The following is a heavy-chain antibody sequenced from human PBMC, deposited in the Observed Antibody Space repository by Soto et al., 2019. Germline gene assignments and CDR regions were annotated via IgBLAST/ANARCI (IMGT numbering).Heavy chain of an antibody. Sequence: GGSLRLSCVASGFTFSNYAMSWFRQAPGKGLEWVSGVSGSGGATYYADSVKGRFTISRDNSQNMLHLQMNSLRVEDTAVYFCAKDRLTRGFFDYWGQGSLVTVSS. V-gene: IGHV3-23*01. J-gene: IGHJ4*02. CDR1: GFTFSNYA. CDR2: VSGSGGAT. CDR3: AKDRLTRGFFDY. D-gene: IGHD1-1*01.